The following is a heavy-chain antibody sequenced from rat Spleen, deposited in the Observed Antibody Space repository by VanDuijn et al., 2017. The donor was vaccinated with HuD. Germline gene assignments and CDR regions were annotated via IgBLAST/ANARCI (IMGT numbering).Heavy chain of an antibody. J-gene: IGHJ2*01. D-gene: IGHD1-6*01. Sequence: QVLLQESGPGLVQPSQTLSLTCTVSGFSLSNYGVIWVRQPPGEGLEWMGIIWGNGDTNYNSALKSRLSISRDTSKSQVFLKMNSLQTEDTAMYFCARWRYTTDGIWGQGIMVTVSS. CDR3: ARWRYTTDGI. CDR1: GFSLSNYG. CDR2: IWGNGDT. V-gene: IGHV2-13*01.